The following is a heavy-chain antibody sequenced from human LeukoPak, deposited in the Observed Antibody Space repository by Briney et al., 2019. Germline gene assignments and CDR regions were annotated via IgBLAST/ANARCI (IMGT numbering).Heavy chain of an antibody. J-gene: IGHJ3*02. CDR2: ISSNGGST. CDR1: GFTFSSYA. V-gene: IGHV3-64*01. Sequence: GGSLRLSCAASGFTFSSYAMHWVRQAPGKGLEYVSAISSNGGSTYYANSVKGRFTISRDNSKNTLYLQMGSLRAEDMAVYYCARDRRFTKYYYDSSGYPDDAFDIWGQGTMVTVSS. CDR3: ARDRRFTKYYYDSSGYPDDAFDI. D-gene: IGHD3-22*01.